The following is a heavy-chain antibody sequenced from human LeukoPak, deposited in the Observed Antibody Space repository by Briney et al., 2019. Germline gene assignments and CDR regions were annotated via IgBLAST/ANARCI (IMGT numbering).Heavy chain of an antibody. CDR1: GYSFTTYW. CDR2: IYPGDSDI. J-gene: IGHJ6*02. Sequence: GESLKISCKASGYSFTTYWIGWVRQMPGKGLEWMGIIYPGDSDITYSPSFQGQVTISADKSISTAYLQWSSLKASDTAIYYCARRQASCTNGVCYTLYDMGVWGQGTTVTVSS. V-gene: IGHV5-51*01. D-gene: IGHD2-8*01. CDR3: ARRQASCTNGVCYTLYDMGV.